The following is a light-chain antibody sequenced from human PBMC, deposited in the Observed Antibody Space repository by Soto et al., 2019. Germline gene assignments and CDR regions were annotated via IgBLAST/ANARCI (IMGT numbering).Light chain of an antibody. CDR2: KSN. V-gene: IGLV1-47*01. CDR3: AAWDDSLSGLV. Sequence: QSVLTQPPSASGTPGLRVTISCSGSGSNIGVNYVSWYQQLPGSAPRLLIYKSNQRPSGVPDRFSGSKSGTSASLAISGLRSEDEAHYYCAAWDDSLSGLVFGGGTKLTVL. CDR1: GSNIGVNY. J-gene: IGLJ2*01.